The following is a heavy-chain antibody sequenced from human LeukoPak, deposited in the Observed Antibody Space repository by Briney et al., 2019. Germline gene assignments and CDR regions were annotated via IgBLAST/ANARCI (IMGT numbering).Heavy chain of an antibody. D-gene: IGHD5-24*01. CDR1: GYTFTSYA. J-gene: IGHJ4*02. CDR2: ITPSGGT. CDR3: ARDRYGDGFAHLDY. V-gene: IGHV1-2*02. Sequence: ASVKVSCKASGYTFTSYAIHRVRQAPGQGLEWMGWITPSGGTNYPQKFQGGAAITWDTSITTAYMDLSRLTSDDTAVYYCARDRYGDGFAHLDYWGQGALVAVSS.